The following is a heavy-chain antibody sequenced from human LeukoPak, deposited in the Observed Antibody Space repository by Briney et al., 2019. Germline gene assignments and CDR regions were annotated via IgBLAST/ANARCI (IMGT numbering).Heavy chain of an antibody. CDR1: GFTFSSYA. CDR2: ISYDGSNK. Sequence: PGGSLRLSCAASGFTFSSYAMHWVRQAPGKGLEWVAVISYDGSNKYYADSVKGRFTTSRDNSKNTLYLQMNSLRAEDTAVYYCARDKTGDMIDYWGQGTLVTVSS. J-gene: IGHJ4*02. CDR3: ARDKTGDMIDY. D-gene: IGHD7-27*01. V-gene: IGHV3-30-3*01.